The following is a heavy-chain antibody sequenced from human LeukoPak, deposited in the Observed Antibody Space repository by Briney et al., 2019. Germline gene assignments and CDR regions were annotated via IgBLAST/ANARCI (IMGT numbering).Heavy chain of an antibody. Sequence: SETLSLTCTVSGGSFSSSSYYWGWIRQPPGKGLEWIGSIYYSGSTYYNPSLKSRVTISVDTSKNQFSLKLSSVTAADTAVYYCARQKGNAVYWGQGTLVTVSS. CDR2: IYYSGST. J-gene: IGHJ4*02. V-gene: IGHV4-39*01. CDR1: GGSFSSSSYY. CDR3: ARQKGNAVY.